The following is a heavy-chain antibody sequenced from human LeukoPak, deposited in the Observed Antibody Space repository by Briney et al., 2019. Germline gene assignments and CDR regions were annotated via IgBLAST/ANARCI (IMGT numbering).Heavy chain of an antibody. CDR3: ARVAYYYDSSGYYNFDY. J-gene: IGHJ4*02. CDR1: GFTFSSYS. Sequence: NPGGSLRLSCAASGFTFSSYSMNWVRQAPGKGLEWVSSISSSSSYIYYADSVKGRFTISRDNAKNSLYLQMNSLRAEDTAVYYCARVAYYYDSSGYYNFDYWGQGTLVTVSS. D-gene: IGHD3-22*01. CDR2: ISSSSSYI. V-gene: IGHV3-21*01.